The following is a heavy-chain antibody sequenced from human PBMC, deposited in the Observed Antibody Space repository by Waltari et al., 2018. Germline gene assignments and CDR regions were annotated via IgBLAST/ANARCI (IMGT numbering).Heavy chain of an antibody. Sequence: EVQLVESGGGLVKPGGSLRLSCAASGFTFSSYSMNWVRQAPGKGLEWVSSISSSTSYIYYAVSGRGRFTISRDNARNSLFLQMNSLRAEDTAVYYCASVLPPPDDAFDIWGQGTMVTVSS. V-gene: IGHV3-21*01. CDR3: ASVLPPPDDAFDI. CDR1: GFTFSSYS. CDR2: ISSSTSYI. D-gene: IGHD3-16*01. J-gene: IGHJ3*02.